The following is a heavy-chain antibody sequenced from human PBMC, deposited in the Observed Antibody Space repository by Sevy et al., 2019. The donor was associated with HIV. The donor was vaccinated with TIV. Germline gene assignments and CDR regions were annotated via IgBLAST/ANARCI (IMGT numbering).Heavy chain of an antibody. J-gene: IGHJ3*01. V-gene: IGHV3-23*01. CDR3: AKDYYDSGGYYFYPARPTAFDL. CDR2: INGNGDST. Sequence: GGSLRLSCAGSVFIFNNYAMSWVRQVPGKGLKWVSGINGNGDSTNYADSAKGRFTISRDNSKSTLYLQMNSLRAEDTAVYYCAKDYYDSGGYYFYPARPTAFDLWGQWTMVTVS. D-gene: IGHD3-22*01. CDR1: VFIFNNYA.